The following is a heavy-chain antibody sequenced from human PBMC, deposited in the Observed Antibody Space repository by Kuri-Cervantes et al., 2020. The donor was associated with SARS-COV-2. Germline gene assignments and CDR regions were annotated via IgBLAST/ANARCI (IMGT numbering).Heavy chain of an antibody. D-gene: IGHD6-13*01. CDR3: ARETRRAARRGGLGY. CDR1: GGSFSGYY. CDR2: INHSGST. J-gene: IGHJ4*02. V-gene: IGHV4-34*01. Sequence: GSLRLSCAVYGGSFSGYYWSWIRQPPGKGLEWIGEINHSGSTNYNPSLTSRVTISVDTSKNQFSLKLSSVTAADTAVYYCARETRRAARRGGLGYWGQGTLVTVSS.